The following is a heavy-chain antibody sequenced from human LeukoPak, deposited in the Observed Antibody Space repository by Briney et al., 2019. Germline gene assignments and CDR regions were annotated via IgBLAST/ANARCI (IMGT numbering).Heavy chain of an antibody. V-gene: IGHV3-73*01. CDR3: CGGVSNH. CDR2: IRNKANNYAT. D-gene: IGHD2/OR15-2a*01. CDR1: EFDFSASA. J-gene: IGHJ4*02. Sequence: PGGSLRLSCAASEFDFSASAIHWVRQASGKGLEWIGRIRNKANNYATAYLESVNGSFSIFRDDSKNTAYLQMNKLTVEDTAVYYCCGGVSNHWGQGTRVTVSS.